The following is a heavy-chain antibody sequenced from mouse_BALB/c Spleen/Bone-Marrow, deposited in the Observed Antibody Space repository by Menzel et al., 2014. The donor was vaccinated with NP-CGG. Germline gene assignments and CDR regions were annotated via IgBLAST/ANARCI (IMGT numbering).Heavy chain of an antibody. Sequence: EVMLVESGGGLVQPGGSLRLSCATSGFTFSDFYMEWVRQPPGKGPEWIAASRNKANDYTTEYSASGKGRFIVSRNTSQMILYIQMNALRAEDTAIYYCARYTYPGYFDVWGAGTTVTVSS. CDR1: GFTFSDFY. CDR3: ARYTYPGYFDV. V-gene: IGHV7-1*02. D-gene: IGHD5-1*01. J-gene: IGHJ1*01. CDR2: SRNKANDYTT.